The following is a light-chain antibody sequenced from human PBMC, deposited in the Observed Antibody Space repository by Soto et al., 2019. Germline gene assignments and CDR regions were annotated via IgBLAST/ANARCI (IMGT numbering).Light chain of an antibody. V-gene: IGLV1-47*01. J-gene: IGLJ2*01. CDR1: SSNIGSNY. CDR3: AAWDDSLSAAV. Sequence: QAVVTQSPSASGTPGQRVTISCSGSSSNIGSNYVYWYQQLPGTAPKLLIYRNDERPSGVPDRFSGSKSDTSASLAISGLRSEDEADYFCAAWDDSLSAAVFSGGTQLTVL. CDR2: RND.